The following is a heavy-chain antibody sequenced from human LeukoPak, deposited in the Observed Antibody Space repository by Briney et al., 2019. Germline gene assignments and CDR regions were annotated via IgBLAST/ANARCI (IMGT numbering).Heavy chain of an antibody. CDR2: ISWNSGSI. CDR3: AKDYYYDRGGYFDY. CDR1: GFTFDDYA. J-gene: IGHJ4*02. Sequence: GGSLRLSCAASGFTFDDYAMHWVRQAPGKGLEWVSGISWNSGSIGYADSVKGRFTISRDNAKNSLYLQMNSLRAEDTALYYCAKDYYYDRGGYFDYWGQGTLVTVSS. V-gene: IGHV3-9*01. D-gene: IGHD3-22*01.